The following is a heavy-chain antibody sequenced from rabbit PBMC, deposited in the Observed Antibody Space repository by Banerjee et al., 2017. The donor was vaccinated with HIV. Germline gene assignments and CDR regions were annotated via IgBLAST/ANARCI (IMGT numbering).Heavy chain of an antibody. J-gene: IGHJ4*01. D-gene: IGHD2-1*01. V-gene: IGHV1S45*01. CDR1: GFTLSSRHY. Sequence: EQLEESGGDLVTPEGSLTLTCTASGFTLSSRHYMCWVRQAPGKGLEWIGCINTGSGSTYYASWAKGRFTISKTSSTTVTLQMTSLTAADAATYFCARDLAGDDYTSFNLWGPGTLVTVS. CDR3: ARDLAGDDYTSFNL. CDR2: INTGSGST.